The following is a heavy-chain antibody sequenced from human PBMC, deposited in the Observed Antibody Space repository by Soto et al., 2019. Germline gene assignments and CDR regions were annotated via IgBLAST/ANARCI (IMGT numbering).Heavy chain of an antibody. Sequence: RWSLRLSCSASVFTFSRYGMHWLRQAPGKGLEWVALIWNDGIRKVYVDSVKGRFTIPRDNSKNTLDLQMNSLRAEDTAVYYCARDDDYEANAFDYWGPGTLVTVSS. D-gene: IGHD3-22*01. CDR2: IWNDGIRK. CDR3: ARDDDYEANAFDY. V-gene: IGHV3-33*01. CDR1: VFTFSRYG. J-gene: IGHJ4*02.